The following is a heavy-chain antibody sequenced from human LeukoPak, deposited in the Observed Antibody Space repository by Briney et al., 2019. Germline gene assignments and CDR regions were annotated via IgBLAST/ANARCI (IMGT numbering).Heavy chain of an antibody. J-gene: IGHJ3*02. CDR1: GFTFSSYG. CDR2: IRYDGSNK. V-gene: IGHV3-30*02. D-gene: IGHD3-10*01. Sequence: GGSLRLSCAASGFTFSSYGMHWFRQAPGKGLEWVAFIRYDGSNKYYADSVKGRFTISRDNSKNTLYLQMNSLRAEDTAVYYCAKDRLLWFGELFGSVGAFDIWGQGTMVTVSS. CDR3: AKDRLLWFGELFGSVGAFDI.